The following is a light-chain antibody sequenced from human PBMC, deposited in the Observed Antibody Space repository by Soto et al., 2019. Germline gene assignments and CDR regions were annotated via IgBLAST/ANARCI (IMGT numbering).Light chain of an antibody. Sequence: QTVVTQLPSAPGTPGQRFTISSSGGSSNIGSNLVDWYQQFRERAPKVLTYSNNQRPSGVSDRFSGSKSGTAASLAIGGLQSEDEADYYCAAWDDSLNGVVFGGGTKLTVL. CDR1: SSNIGSNL. CDR2: SNN. J-gene: IGLJ2*01. CDR3: AAWDDSLNGVV. V-gene: IGLV1-44*01.